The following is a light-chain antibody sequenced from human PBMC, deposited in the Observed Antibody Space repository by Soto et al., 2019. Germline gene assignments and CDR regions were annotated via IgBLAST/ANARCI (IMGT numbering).Light chain of an antibody. CDR2: KAS. J-gene: IGKJ1*01. Sequence: DIQMTQSPSSLSASVGDRVTITCRASQSISSAYLNWYQQKPGNAPKLLIYKASTLKSGVPSRFSGSGSGAEFTLTISSLQPDDFATYYCQQSYSTPRTFGQGTKVDIK. CDR1: QSISSAY. V-gene: IGKV1-39*01. CDR3: QQSYSTPRT.